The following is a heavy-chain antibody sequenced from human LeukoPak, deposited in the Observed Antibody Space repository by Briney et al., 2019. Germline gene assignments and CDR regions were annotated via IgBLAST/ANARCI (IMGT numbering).Heavy chain of an antibody. CDR3: ARSRHILTVENFDY. D-gene: IGHD3-9*01. J-gene: IGHJ4*02. Sequence: ASVKVSCKASGYSFTAYYMHWVRQAPGQGLEWMGWINPNSGGTNYAQKFQGRVTMTRDTSITTAYMEMSRLRSDDTALYYCARSRHILTVENFDYWGQGTLVTVSS. CDR1: GYSFTAYY. CDR2: INPNSGGT. V-gene: IGHV1-2*02.